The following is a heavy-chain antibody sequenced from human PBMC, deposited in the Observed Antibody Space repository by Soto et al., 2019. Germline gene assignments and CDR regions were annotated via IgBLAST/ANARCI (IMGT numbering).Heavy chain of an antibody. CDR3: AKDSHYYDSSGNDALDI. V-gene: IGHV4-61*01. Sequence: PSETLSLPCTVSGGSVSSGSYYWSWIRQPPGKGLEWIGYIYYSGSTNYNPSLKSRVTISVDTSKNQFSLKLSSVTAADTAVYYCAKDSHYYDSSGNDALDIWGQGTMVTVS. CDR2: IYYSGST. J-gene: IGHJ3*02. CDR1: GGSVSSGSYY. D-gene: IGHD3-22*01.